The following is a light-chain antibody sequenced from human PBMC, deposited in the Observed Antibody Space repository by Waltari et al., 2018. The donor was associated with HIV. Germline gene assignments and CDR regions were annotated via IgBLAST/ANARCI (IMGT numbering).Light chain of an antibody. CDR2: EVS. J-gene: IGLJ2*01. CDR3: SSYTSSSTLV. V-gene: IGLV2-14*01. CDR1: SSDVGGYNH. Sequence: QSALTQPASDPGSPGRAITISCTATSSDVGGYNHFSWYQQYPGKAPKLMIYEVSNRPSGVSNRFSDSKSGNTASLTISGLQAEDEADYYCSSYTSSSTLVFGGGSKLSVL.